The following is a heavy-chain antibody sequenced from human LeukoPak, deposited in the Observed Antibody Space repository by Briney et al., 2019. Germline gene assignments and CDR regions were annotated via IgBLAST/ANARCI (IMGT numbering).Heavy chain of an antibody. CDR2: INHSGST. D-gene: IGHD3-10*01. CDR1: GGSFSGYY. CDR3: ARSLPSDYYGSGSHDY. J-gene: IGHJ4*02. V-gene: IGHV4-34*01. Sequence: SETLSVTCAVYGGSFSGYYWSWIRQPPGKGLEWIGEINHSGSTNYNPSLKSRVTISVDTSKNQFSLKLSSVIAADTPVYYCARSLPSDYYGSGSHDYWGQGTLVTVSS.